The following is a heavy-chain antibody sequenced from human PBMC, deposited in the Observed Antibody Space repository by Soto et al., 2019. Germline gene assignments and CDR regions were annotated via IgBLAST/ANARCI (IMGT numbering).Heavy chain of an antibody. CDR1: VFTINYY. CDR3: ARLRGYNFDMEV. Sequence: SETLSLTCFLSVFTINYYWCWMRQPPGKGLEWIGSVYHSGITYYNPSPKGRVAISIDRSNSKFSLRPNSVNGADTAMYYCARLRGYNFDMEVWGQGTTVTVSS. V-gene: IGHV4-38-2*01. J-gene: IGHJ6*02. CDR2: VYHSGIT.